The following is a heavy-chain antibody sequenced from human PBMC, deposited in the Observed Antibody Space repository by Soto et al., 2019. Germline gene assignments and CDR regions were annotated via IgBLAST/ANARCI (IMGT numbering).Heavy chain of an antibody. D-gene: IGHD2-21*02. CDR2: ISYDGSNK. CDR3: AKDKVPVVVTAPFDY. Sequence: QVQLVESGGGVVQPGRSLRLSCAASGFTFSSYGMHWVLQAPGKGLEWVAVISYDGSNKYYADSVKGRFTVSRDKSKNTLYLTVNSLRAEDTAVYYCAKDKVPVVVTAPFDYWGQGTLVTVSS. J-gene: IGHJ4*02. V-gene: IGHV3-30*18. CDR1: GFTFSSYG.